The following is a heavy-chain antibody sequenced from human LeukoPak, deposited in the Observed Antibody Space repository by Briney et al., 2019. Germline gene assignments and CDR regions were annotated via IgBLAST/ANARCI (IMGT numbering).Heavy chain of an antibody. CDR1: GYTLTGHY. CDR3: ARGYALYSGRYIDFDY. V-gene: IGHV1-2*02. Sequence: ASVKAPCKASGYTLTGHYMHWVRQAPGQGLEWMGWINPNNGGTNYAQKFQGRVTMTRDTSISTAYMELSRLRSDDTAVYYCARGYALYSGRYIDFDYWGQGTLVTVSS. J-gene: IGHJ4*02. D-gene: IGHD1-26*01. CDR2: INPNNGGT.